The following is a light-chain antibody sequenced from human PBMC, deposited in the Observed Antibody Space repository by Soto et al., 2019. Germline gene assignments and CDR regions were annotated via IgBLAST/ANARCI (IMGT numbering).Light chain of an antibody. CDR1: QIVSTTY. J-gene: IGKJ2*01. V-gene: IGKV3-20*01. CDR3: QQYGTSPMYT. CDR2: GSS. Sequence: EIVLTQSPGTLSLSPGERATLSCRASQIVSTTYLAWYQQKPGQAPRLLIYGSSSRAPGIPDRFSGSGSGTDFTLTINRREPEDFAVYYCQQYGTSPMYTFGQGTKLEI.